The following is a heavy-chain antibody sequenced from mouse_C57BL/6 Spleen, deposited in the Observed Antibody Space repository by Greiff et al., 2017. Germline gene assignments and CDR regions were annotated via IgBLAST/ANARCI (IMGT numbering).Heavy chain of an antibody. CDR3: ARPYYYGSSYDWYFDV. Sequence: EVMLVESGGGLVQPGGSLSLSCAASGFTFTDYYMSWVRQPPGKALEWLGFIRNKANGYTTEYSASVKGRFTISRDNSQSILYLQMNALRAEDSATYYCARPYYYGSSYDWYFDVWGTGTTVTVSS. CDR2: IRNKANGYTT. V-gene: IGHV7-3*01. CDR1: GFTFTDYY. J-gene: IGHJ1*03. D-gene: IGHD1-1*01.